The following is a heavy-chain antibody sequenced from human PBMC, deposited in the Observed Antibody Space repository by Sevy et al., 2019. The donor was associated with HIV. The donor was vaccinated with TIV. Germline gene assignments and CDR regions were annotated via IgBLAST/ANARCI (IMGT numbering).Heavy chain of an antibody. CDR1: GFTFSDYN. D-gene: IGHD3-10*01. V-gene: IGHV3-21*01. Sequence: GGSLRLSCAASGFTFSDYNMNWVRQAPGKGLEWVSSISSISNYIYYADSVKGRFTISRDSAKNSLYLQMNSLRAEDTAVYYCAGGTSSFGEGIYYGMDVWGQGTTVTVSS. J-gene: IGHJ6*02. CDR3: AGGTSSFGEGIYYGMDV. CDR2: ISSISNYI.